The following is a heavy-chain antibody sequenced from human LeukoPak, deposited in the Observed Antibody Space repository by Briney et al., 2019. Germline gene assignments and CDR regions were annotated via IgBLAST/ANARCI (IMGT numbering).Heavy chain of an antibody. CDR3: ARLNVHTAMVAEGGYFDY. D-gene: IGHD5-18*01. CDR2: SYSGYSDI. V-gene: IGHV5-51*01. J-gene: IGHJ4*02. Sequence: GASLQISCQGSGYIFTSYWIGLVRAVPGKGLEWMGISYSGYSDITYSPSFQGQVTISADKSIHTAYLQWSSLNASDTAMYYCARLNVHTAMVAEGGYFDYWGQGTLVTVSS. CDR1: GYIFTSYW.